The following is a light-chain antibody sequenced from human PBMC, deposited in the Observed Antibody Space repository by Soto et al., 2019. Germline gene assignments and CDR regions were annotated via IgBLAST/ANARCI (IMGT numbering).Light chain of an antibody. CDR3: QPANSVLT. CDR1: QDIRDW. V-gene: IGKV1D-12*01. CDR2: AAS. Sequence: DIQMTQSPSSVSASVGDRVTITCRATQDIRDWLAWYQQKPGKAPKLLIYAASTLQSGVPSRFSGSGSGTDFTLTISSLQPEDFATYYCQPANSVLTLGVGTKVDIK. J-gene: IGKJ4*01.